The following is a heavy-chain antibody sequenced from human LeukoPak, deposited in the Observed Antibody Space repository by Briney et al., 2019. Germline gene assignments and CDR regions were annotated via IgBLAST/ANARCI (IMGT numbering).Heavy chain of an antibody. Sequence: PSETLSLTCTDSGGSISSGGYYWSWIRQHPGKGLEWIGYIYYSGSTYYNPSLKSRVTISVDTSKNQFSLKLSSVTAADTAVYYCARDRIFGVVISGHYYYGMDVWGQGTTVTVSS. D-gene: IGHD3-3*01. CDR1: GGSISSGGYY. CDR2: IYYSGST. J-gene: IGHJ6*02. CDR3: ARDRIFGVVISGHYYYGMDV. V-gene: IGHV4-31*03.